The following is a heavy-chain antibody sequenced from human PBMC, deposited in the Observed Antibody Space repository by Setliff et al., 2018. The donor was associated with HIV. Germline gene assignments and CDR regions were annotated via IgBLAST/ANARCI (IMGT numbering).Heavy chain of an antibody. D-gene: IGHD2-21*01. Sequence: GGSLRLSCAASGFTFSDYSMTWVRQAPGKGLEWVSVIYSDGSNTYYADSVKGRFTISRDNSKSTLYLQMNSLRAEDTAIYYCAKHFLLWSNAFHIWGQGTMVTVSS. CDR1: GFTFSDYS. J-gene: IGHJ3*02. V-gene: IGHV3-23*03. CDR2: IYSDGSNT. CDR3: AKHFLLWSNAFHI.